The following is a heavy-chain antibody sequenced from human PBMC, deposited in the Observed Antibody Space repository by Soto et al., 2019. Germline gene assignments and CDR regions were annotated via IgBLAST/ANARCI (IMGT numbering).Heavy chain of an antibody. CDR1: GFIFSSYA. V-gene: IGHV3-23*01. J-gene: IGHJ4*02. Sequence: GGSLRLSCAASGFIFSSYALGWVRQAPGKGLEWVSTIIGSGGSTYYADSVKGRFTISRDKSRNSLYLQMNNLRAEDTAIYYCAKDRNYYDSSGFDFWGQGTLVTVSS. CDR2: IIGSGGST. D-gene: IGHD3-22*01. CDR3: AKDRNYYDSSGFDF.